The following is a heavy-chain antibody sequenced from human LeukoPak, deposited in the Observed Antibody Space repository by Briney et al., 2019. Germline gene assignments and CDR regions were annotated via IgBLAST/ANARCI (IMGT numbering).Heavy chain of an antibody. CDR3: ARTQKITMVRGVIGFDY. V-gene: IGHV5-51*01. Sequence: GESLKISCKGSGYSFTSYWIGWVRQMPGKGLEWMGIIYPGDSDTRYSPSFQGQVTISADKSISTAYLQWSSLKASDTAMYYCARTQKITMVRGVIGFDYWGQGTLVTVSS. CDR2: IYPGDSDT. CDR1: GYSFTSYW. J-gene: IGHJ4*02. D-gene: IGHD3-10*01.